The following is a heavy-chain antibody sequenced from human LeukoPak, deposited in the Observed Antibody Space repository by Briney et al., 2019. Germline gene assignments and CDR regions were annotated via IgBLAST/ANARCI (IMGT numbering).Heavy chain of an antibody. CDR1: GYSISSGYY. CDR2: IYHSGST. Sequence: KPSETLSLTCTVSGYSISSGYYWGWIRQPPGKGLEWIGSIYHSGSTYYNPSLKSRVTISVGTSKNQFSMNLNSVTAADTAVYYCAKGAGPPWFDPWGQGTLVTVSS. CDR3: AKGAGPPWFDP. V-gene: IGHV4-38-2*02. D-gene: IGHD6-19*01. J-gene: IGHJ5*02.